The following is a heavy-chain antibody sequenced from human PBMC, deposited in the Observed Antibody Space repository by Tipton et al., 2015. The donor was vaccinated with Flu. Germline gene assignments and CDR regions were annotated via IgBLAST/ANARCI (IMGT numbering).Heavy chain of an antibody. D-gene: IGHD1-26*01. CDR1: GFTFSSYA. V-gene: IGHV3-23*01. Sequence: SLRLSCAASGFTFSSYAMSWVRQAPGKGLEWVSAISGSGGSTYYADSVKGRFTISRDNSKNTLYLQMNSLRAEDTAVYYCATCPRSYFGNYYYYGMDVWGQGTTVTVSS. CDR3: ATCPRSYFGNYYYYGMDV. J-gene: IGHJ6*02. CDR2: ISGSGGST.